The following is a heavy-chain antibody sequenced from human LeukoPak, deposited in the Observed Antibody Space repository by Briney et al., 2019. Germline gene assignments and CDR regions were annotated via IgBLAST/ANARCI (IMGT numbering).Heavy chain of an antibody. CDR2: IYHSGST. CDR1: GGSISSGGYS. Sequence: SETLSLTCAVSGGSISSGGYSWSWIRQPPGKGLEWIGYIYHSGSTYYNPSLKSRVTISVDRSKNQFFLKLSSVTAADTAVYYCARGRVTMVRGVRAAWFDPWGQGTLVTVSS. D-gene: IGHD3-10*01. J-gene: IGHJ5*02. V-gene: IGHV4-30-2*01. CDR3: ARGRVTMVRGVRAAWFDP.